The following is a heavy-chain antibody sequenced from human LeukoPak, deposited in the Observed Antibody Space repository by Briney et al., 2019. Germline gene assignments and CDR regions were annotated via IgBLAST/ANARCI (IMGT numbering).Heavy chain of an antibody. Sequence: PSETLSLTCTVSGGSISSCYWSWIRQPPGKGLEWIGYIYYSGSTNYNPSLKSRVTISVDTSKNQFSLKLSSVTAADTAVYYCARGSSGKDDSSGYYRYWGQGTLVTVSS. J-gene: IGHJ4*02. V-gene: IGHV4-59*01. CDR2: IYYSGST. D-gene: IGHD3-22*01. CDR1: GGSISSCY. CDR3: ARGSSGKDDSSGYYRY.